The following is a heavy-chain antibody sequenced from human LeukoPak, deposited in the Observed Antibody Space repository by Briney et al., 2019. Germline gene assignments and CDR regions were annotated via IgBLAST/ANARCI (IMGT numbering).Heavy chain of an antibody. Sequence: GESLKISCKGSGYSFTSYWIGWVRQMPGKGLEWMGIIYPGDSDARYSPSFQGQVTISADKSISTAYLQWSSLKASDTAMYNCARQRYSGYDRSGFDYWGQGTLVTVSS. V-gene: IGHV5-51*01. J-gene: IGHJ4*02. CDR1: GYSFTSYW. CDR3: ARQRYSGYDRSGFDY. CDR2: IYPGDSDA. D-gene: IGHD5-12*01.